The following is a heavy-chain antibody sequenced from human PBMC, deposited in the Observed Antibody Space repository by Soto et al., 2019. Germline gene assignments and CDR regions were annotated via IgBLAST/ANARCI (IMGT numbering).Heavy chain of an antibody. V-gene: IGHV1-69*12. J-gene: IGHJ6*02. CDR2: IIPIFGTA. D-gene: IGHD4-17*01. CDR3: ASEADYGDYFHYYGMDV. CDR1: GGTFSSYA. Sequence: QVQLVQSGAEVKKPGSSVKVSCKASGGTFSSYAISWVRQAPGQGLEWMGGIIPIFGTANYAQKFQGRVTITADESTSTAYMELSSLRSEDTAVYYCASEADYGDYFHYYGMDVWGQGTTVTVSS.